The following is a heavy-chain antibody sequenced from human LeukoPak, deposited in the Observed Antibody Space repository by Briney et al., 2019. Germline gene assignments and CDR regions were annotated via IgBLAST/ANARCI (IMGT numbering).Heavy chain of an antibody. J-gene: IGHJ4*02. CDR2: IYPGDSDT. CDR1: GYSFTSYW. V-gene: IGHV5-51*01. Sequence: GESLRISCKGSGYSFTSYWIGWVRQMPGKGLEWMGIIYPGDSDTRYSPSFQGQVTISADKSISTAYLQWSSLKASDTAMYYCARHETYYYDSSGYYEVDLFDYWGQGTLVTVSS. D-gene: IGHD3-22*01. CDR3: ARHETYYYDSSGYYEVDLFDY.